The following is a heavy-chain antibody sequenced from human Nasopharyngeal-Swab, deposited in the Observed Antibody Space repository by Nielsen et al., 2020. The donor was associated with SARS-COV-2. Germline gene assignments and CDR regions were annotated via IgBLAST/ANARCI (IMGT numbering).Heavy chain of an antibody. CDR2: FNPSGGST. J-gene: IGHJ6*02. V-gene: IGHV1-46*01. Sequence: ASVKVSCKASGYTFTIYYMHWVRQAPGQGLEWMGIFNPSGGSTSYAQKFQGRVTMTRDTSTSTVYMELSSLRSEDTAVYYCARATYYDFWSGYYTALGGMDVWGQGTTVTVSS. CDR3: ARATYYDFWSGYYTALGGMDV. D-gene: IGHD3-3*01. CDR1: GYTFTIYY.